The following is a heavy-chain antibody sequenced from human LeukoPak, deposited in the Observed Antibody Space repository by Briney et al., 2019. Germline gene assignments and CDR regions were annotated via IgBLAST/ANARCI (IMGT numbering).Heavy chain of an antibody. D-gene: IGHD3-22*01. Sequence: ASVKVSCKASGYTFTGYYMHWVRQAPGQGLEWMGWINPNSGGTNYAQKFQGRVTITTDESTSTAYMELSSLRSEDTAVYYCAREVPLNPIYDSSAYYYYMDVWGKGTTVTVSS. V-gene: IGHV1-2*02. CDR1: GYTFTGYY. CDR3: AREVPLNPIYDSSAYYYYMDV. J-gene: IGHJ6*03. CDR2: INPNSGGT.